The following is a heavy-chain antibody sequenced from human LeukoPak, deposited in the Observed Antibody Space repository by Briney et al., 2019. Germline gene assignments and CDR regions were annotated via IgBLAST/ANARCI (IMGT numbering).Heavy chain of an antibody. CDR1: AGSISSYY. V-gene: IGHV4-59*08. CDR2: IYYSGST. CDR3: ARHEYSSSWYFSDY. D-gene: IGHD6-13*01. J-gene: IGHJ4*02. Sequence: SETLSLTCTVSAGSISSYYWSWIRQPPGKGLEWIGYIYYSGSTKYNPSLESRVTISVDTPKNQFSLKLSSVTATDTAVYYCARHEYSSSWYFSDYWGQGTLVTVSS.